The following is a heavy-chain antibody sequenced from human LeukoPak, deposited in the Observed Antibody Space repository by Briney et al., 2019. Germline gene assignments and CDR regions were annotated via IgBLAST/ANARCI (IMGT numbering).Heavy chain of an antibody. J-gene: IGHJ4*02. V-gene: IGHV3-23*01. CDR3: ARRINYYDSSGYYYVRYFDS. CDR2: ISGSGGST. Sequence: GGSLRLSCAASGFTFKNYAMSWVRQAPGKGLEWVSGISGSGGSTYYADSVKGRFTISRDNSKNTLYLQMNSLGAEDTAVYYCARRINYYDSSGYYYVRYFDSWGQGTLVAVSS. CDR1: GFTFKNYA. D-gene: IGHD3-22*01.